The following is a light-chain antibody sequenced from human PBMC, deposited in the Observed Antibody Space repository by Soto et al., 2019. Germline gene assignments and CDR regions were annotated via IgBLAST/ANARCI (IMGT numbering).Light chain of an antibody. Sequence: DIQRTQSPSTLSASVGDRVTITCRASQSISVWLAWYQQKPGRAPKLLAYKASTLESGVPSRFSGSGSETEFTLTISGMTPDDFATYYCQHYNTHETFGQGTKVDIK. J-gene: IGKJ1*01. CDR2: KAS. V-gene: IGKV1-5*03. CDR3: QHYNTHET. CDR1: QSISVW.